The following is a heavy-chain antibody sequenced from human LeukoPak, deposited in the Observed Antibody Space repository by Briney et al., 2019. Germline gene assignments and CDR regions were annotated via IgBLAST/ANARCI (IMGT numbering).Heavy chain of an antibody. CDR3: ARGPTMRYCSSTSCSRMYNWFDP. V-gene: IGHV1-8*01. Sequence: ASVKVSCKASGYTFTSYDINWVRQATGQGLEWMGWMNPNSGNTGYAQKFQGRVTMTRNTSIGTAYMELSSLRSEDTAVYYCARGPTMRYCSSTSCSRMYNWFDPWGQGTLVTVPS. J-gene: IGHJ5*02. D-gene: IGHD2-2*01. CDR2: MNPNSGNT. CDR1: GYTFTSYD.